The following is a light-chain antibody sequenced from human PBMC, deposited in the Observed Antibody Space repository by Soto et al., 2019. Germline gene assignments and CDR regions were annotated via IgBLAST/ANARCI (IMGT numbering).Light chain of an antibody. J-gene: IGKJ1*01. Sequence: EILLTQSPATLHVSPGETATLSCRSSQNVLSDLAWYQQKPGQAPRLLVYGATTRATDAPAKFRGRGSGTEFRLTLSSRQSEESATYYCQQYRSWPRTFGQGYKVEI. CDR2: GAT. CDR1: QNVLSD. CDR3: QQYRSWPRT. V-gene: IGKV3-15*01.